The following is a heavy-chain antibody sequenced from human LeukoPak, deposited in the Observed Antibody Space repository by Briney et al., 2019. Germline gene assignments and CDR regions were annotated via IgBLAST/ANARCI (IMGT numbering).Heavy chain of an antibody. Sequence: GGSLRLSCAASGFTFSSYWMSWVRQAPGKGLEWVSVIYSGGSTYYADSVKGRFTISRDNAKNTLYLQMNSLKGEDTAVYYCATSLGPLTEYWGQGTLVTVSS. CDR2: IYSGGST. D-gene: IGHD7-27*01. CDR3: ATSLGPLTEY. J-gene: IGHJ4*02. CDR1: GFTFSSYW. V-gene: IGHV3-66*01.